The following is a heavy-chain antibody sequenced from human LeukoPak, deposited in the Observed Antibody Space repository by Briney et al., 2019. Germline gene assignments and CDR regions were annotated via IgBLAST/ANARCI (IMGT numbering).Heavy chain of an antibody. CDR3: ARDSFCSGGSCYSSYYYYMDV. V-gene: IGHV4-30-4*08. Sequence: PSETLSLTCTVSGGSISSGDYYRSWIRQPPGKGLEWIGYIYYSGSTYYNPSLKSRVTISVDTSKNQFSLKLSSVTAADTAVYYCARDSFCSGGSCYSSYYYYMDVWGKGTTVTVSS. CDR2: IYYSGST. J-gene: IGHJ6*03. D-gene: IGHD2-15*01. CDR1: GGSISSGDYY.